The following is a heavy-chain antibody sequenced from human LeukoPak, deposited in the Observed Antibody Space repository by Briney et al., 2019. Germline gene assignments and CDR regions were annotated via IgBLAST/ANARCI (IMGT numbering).Heavy chain of an antibody. CDR2: ISPNNGNT. CDR1: GYTFGPSS. CDR3: TRVRNSINWWGAFDI. Sequence: ASVKVSCKAFGYTFGPSSITWVRHAPGQRLEWMGWISPNNGNTYYAQGVQGRVTMTTDTSRSTAYMELRSLRSDDTAVYYCTRVRNSINWWGAFDIRGQGTMVTVSS. J-gene: IGHJ3*02. D-gene: IGHD2-8*02. V-gene: IGHV1-18*01.